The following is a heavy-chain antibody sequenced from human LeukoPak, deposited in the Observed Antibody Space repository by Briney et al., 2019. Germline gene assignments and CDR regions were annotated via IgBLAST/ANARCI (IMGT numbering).Heavy chain of an antibody. D-gene: IGHD3-10*01. CDR3: ARTYGSGSWLDH. J-gene: IGHJ5*02. V-gene: IGHV4-59*08. CDR2: IHYSGST. Sequence: SETLSLTCTVSGGSISSYYWSWIRQPPGEGLEWIGYIHYSGSTNHNPSLESRVTISVDTSKNQFSLQLSSVTAADTAVYYCARTYGSGSWLDHWGQGTLVTVSS. CDR1: GGSISSYY.